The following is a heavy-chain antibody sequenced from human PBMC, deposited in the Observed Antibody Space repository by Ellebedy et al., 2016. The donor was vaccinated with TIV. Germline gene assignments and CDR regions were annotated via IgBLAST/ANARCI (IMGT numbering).Heavy chain of an antibody. D-gene: IGHD2-21*02. Sequence: AASVKVSCKASGYTFTGYYMHWVRQAPGQGLEWMGWINPNSGGTNYAQKFQGRVTMTRDTSISTAYMELSRLRSDDTAVYYCARGAYCGGDCYYYFDYWGQGTLVTVSS. CDR3: ARGAYCGGDCYYYFDY. CDR2: INPNSGGT. J-gene: IGHJ4*02. CDR1: GYTFTGYY. V-gene: IGHV1-2*02.